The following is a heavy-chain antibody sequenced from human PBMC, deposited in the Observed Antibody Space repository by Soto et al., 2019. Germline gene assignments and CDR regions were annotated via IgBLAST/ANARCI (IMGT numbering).Heavy chain of an antibody. CDR2: ISYDGSDK. D-gene: IGHD3-9*01. J-gene: IGHJ4*02. V-gene: IGHV3-30-3*01. CDR3: ARDSVLTGRSDS. CDR1: GFTFSIYG. Sequence: QVQLVESGGGVVQPGRSLRLSCAASGFTFSIYGMHWVRQAPGKGLEWGALISYDGSDKDYADSGKGRFTISRDNSKNTLYLQMNRLRDEDTAVYYCARDSVLTGRSDSWGQGTLVTVSS.